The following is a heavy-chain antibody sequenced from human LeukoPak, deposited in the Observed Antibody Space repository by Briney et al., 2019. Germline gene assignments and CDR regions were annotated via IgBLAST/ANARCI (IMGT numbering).Heavy chain of an antibody. CDR1: GFTFGDYA. CDR2: MRSKAYGGPT. D-gene: IGHD6-13*01. CDR3: TSYSRSFGWGAFDI. J-gene: IGHJ3*02. Sequence: PGGALRLSCTASGFTFGDYAMSWFRQAPGQGLGGVVFMRSKAYGGPTEYAAPLKGRFTITRDGSKTLSHLPKNTLKTEAPPVYYCTSYSRSFGWGAFDIWGQGTMVTVSS. V-gene: IGHV3-49*01.